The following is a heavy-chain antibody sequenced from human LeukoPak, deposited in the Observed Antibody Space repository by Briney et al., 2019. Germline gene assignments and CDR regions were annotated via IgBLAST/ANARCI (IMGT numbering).Heavy chain of an antibody. D-gene: IGHD6-19*01. V-gene: IGHV3-30*02. CDR1: GFTFSSYG. J-gene: IGHJ4*02. CDR2: IRYDGSNK. Sequence: SGGSLRLSCAASGFTFSSYGMHWVRQAPGKGLEWVAFIRYDGSNKYYADSVKGRFTISRDNSKNTLYLQMNSLRAEDTAVYYCAKDLRSLLAVAGDHFDYWGQGTLVTVSS. CDR3: AKDLRSLLAVAGDHFDY.